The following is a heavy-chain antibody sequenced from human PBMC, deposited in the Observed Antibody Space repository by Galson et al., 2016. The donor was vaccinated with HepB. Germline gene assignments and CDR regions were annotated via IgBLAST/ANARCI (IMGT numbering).Heavy chain of an antibody. CDR2: ISSSSTTI. CDR1: GFTFSSYT. J-gene: IGHJ6*02. V-gene: IGHV3-48*01. D-gene: IGHD3-16*01. CDR3: SKGAAKGGYYGFDV. Sequence: SLRLSCAASGFTFSSYTMNWVRQAPGKGLEWISYISSSSTTIYYADSVKGRFTISRDNSKNTLYLQMNSLRAEDTAVNYCSKGAAKGGYYGFDVWGQGTTVTVSS.